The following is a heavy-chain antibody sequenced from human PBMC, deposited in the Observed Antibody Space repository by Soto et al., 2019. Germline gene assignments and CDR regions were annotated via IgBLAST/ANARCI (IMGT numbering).Heavy chain of an antibody. CDR2: IYYNGVT. D-gene: IGHD3-16*02. CDR3: ARDGGQGRGVIGHY. V-gene: IGHV4-61*01. CDR1: GDSVNSENSY. J-gene: IGHJ4*02. Sequence: KTSETLSLTCTVSGDSVNSENSYWNGIRHAPGKGPEWIGYIYYNGVTNYNPSLKSRATILLDTSTNQFSLTLTSVTAADTAIYYCARDGGQGRGVIGHYWGRGILVTVS.